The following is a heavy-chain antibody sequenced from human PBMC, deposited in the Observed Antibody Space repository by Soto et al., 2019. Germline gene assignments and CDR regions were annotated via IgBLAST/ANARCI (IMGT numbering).Heavy chain of an antibody. V-gene: IGHV3-43*01. J-gene: IGHJ1*01. CDR2: ISWDGGST. CDR3: AKGSPPGDYVYFQH. D-gene: IGHD4-17*01. Sequence: GGSLRLSCAASGFTFDDYTMHWVRQAPGKGLEWVSLISWDGGSTYYADSVKGRFTISRDNSKNSLYLQMNSLRTEDTALYYCAKGSPPGDYVYFQHWGQGTLVTVSS. CDR1: GFTFDDYT.